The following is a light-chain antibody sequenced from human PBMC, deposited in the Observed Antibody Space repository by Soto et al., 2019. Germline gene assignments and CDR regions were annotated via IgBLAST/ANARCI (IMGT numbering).Light chain of an antibody. Sequence: DLVMTQSPLSLPVTPGEPASISCRSSQSLLHSNGYNYLDWYLQKPGQSPQLLIYLGSNRASGVPDRFSGSGSGTDFTLKISRVEAEDVGVYYCMQARQTPSTFGQGTKLEIK. J-gene: IGKJ2*01. CDR2: LGS. V-gene: IGKV2-28*01. CDR1: QSLLHSNGYNY. CDR3: MQARQTPST.